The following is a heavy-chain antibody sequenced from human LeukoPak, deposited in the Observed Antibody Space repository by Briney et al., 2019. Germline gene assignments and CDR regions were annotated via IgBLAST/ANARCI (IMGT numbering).Heavy chain of an antibody. J-gene: IGHJ4*02. CDR3: ARDAYDSSGYSFDY. CDR1: GGSISRSNW. V-gene: IGHV4-4*02. CDR2: IYHSGST. Sequence: SGTLSLTCAVSGGSISRSNWWGWVRQPPGKGLEWIGEIYHSGSTNYNPSLKSRVTISVDKSKNQFSLKLSSVTAADTAVYYCARDAYDSSGYSFDYWGQGTLVTVSS. D-gene: IGHD3-22*01.